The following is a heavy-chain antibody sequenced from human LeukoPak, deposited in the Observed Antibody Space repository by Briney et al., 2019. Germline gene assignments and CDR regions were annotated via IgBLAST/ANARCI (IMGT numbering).Heavy chain of an antibody. D-gene: IGHD2-2*01. V-gene: IGHV4-34*01. CDR2: TNHSGST. J-gene: IGHJ4*02. CDR1: GGSFSGYY. Sequence: SETLSLTCAVYGGSFSGYYWSWIRQPPGKGLEWIGETNHSGSTNYNPSLKSRVTISVDTSKNQFSLKLSSVTAADTAVYYCARRSTLSRFDYWGQGTLVTVSS. CDR3: ARRSTLSRFDY.